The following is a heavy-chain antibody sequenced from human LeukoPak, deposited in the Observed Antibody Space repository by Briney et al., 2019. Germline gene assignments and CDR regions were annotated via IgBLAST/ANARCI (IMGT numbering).Heavy chain of an antibody. D-gene: IGHD2-2*01. CDR1: GFTFSSYA. V-gene: IGHV3-23*01. J-gene: IGHJ5*02. CDR3: ARVNRATGRRPSYQGDWFDP. CDR2: ISGSGGST. Sequence: PGGSLRLSCAASGFTFSSYAMSWVRQAPGKGLEWVSAISGSGGSTYYADSVKGRFTISRDNSKNTLYLQMNSLRDEDTAVYYCARVNRATGRRPSYQGDWFDPWGQGTLVTVSS.